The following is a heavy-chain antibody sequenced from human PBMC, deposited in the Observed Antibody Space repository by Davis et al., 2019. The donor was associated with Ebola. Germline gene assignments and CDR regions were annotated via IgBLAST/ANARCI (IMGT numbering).Heavy chain of an antibody. CDR2: IKTDGSMT. D-gene: IGHD3-3*01. CDR1: GFTFSNFW. CDR3: AREGKIFGCDY. V-gene: IGHV3-74*01. Sequence: GESLKISCAASGFTFSNFWMHWVRQYPGKGLVWVSRIKTDGSMTGYGDSVQGRFTISRDNAKNTLYLQMNDLRAEDTAVYYCAREGKIFGCDYWGQGALVTVSS. J-gene: IGHJ4*02.